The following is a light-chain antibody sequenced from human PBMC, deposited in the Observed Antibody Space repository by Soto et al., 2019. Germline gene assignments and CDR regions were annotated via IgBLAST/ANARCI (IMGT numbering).Light chain of an antibody. CDR2: EVS. CDR1: SSDVGGYNY. J-gene: IGLJ1*01. Sequence: QSVLTQPASVSGSPRQSITISFTGTSSDVGGYNYVSWYHQHPGNAPKLMIYEVSNRPSGVSNRFSGSKSGNTASLTISGRQAADEADYYCSSYTSSSTYVFGTGTKLTVL. V-gene: IGLV2-14*01. CDR3: SSYTSSSTYV.